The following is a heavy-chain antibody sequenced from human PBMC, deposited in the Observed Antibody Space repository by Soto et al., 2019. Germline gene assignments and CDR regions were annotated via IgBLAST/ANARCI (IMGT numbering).Heavy chain of an antibody. CDR1: GFTFSSYA. CDR3: AKGGYYYYYYGMDV. J-gene: IGHJ6*02. V-gene: IGHV3-23*01. D-gene: IGHD2-15*01. CDR2: ISGSGGST. Sequence: GGSLRLSCAASGFTFSSYAMSWVRQAPGKGLEWVSAISGSGGSTYYADSVKGRFTISRDNSKNTLYLQMNSLRAEDTAVYYCAKGGYYYYYYGMDVWGQGTTVTVSS.